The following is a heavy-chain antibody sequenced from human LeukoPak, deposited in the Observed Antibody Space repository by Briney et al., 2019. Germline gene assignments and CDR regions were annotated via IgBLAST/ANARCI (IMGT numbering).Heavy chain of an antibody. CDR2: ISSDGSDK. CDR3: AGDSTGYCSSTSCYTFDY. V-gene: IGHV3-30*04. J-gene: IGHJ4*02. Sequence: GGSLRLSCAASGFTFSDYTIHWVRQAPGKGLEWLTFISSDGSDKNYADSVKGRFTISRDNSKSTLYLQMNSLSTDDTALYYCAGDSTGYCSSTSCYTFDYWGQGTLVTVSS. CDR1: GFTFSDYT. D-gene: IGHD2-2*02.